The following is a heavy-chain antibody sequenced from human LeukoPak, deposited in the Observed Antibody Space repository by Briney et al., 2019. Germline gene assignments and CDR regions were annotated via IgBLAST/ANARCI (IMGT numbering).Heavy chain of an antibody. CDR3: ARRGNLWAR. V-gene: IGHV4-34*01. CDR2: INHSGST. Sequence: SETLSLTCAVYGGSFSGYYWSWIRQPPGKGLEWIGEINHSGSTNYNPSLKSRVTISVDTSKNQFTLKLSSVTAADTAVYYCARRGNLWARWGQGTLVTVSS. CDR1: GGSFSGYY. D-gene: IGHD2/OR15-2a*01. J-gene: IGHJ4*02.